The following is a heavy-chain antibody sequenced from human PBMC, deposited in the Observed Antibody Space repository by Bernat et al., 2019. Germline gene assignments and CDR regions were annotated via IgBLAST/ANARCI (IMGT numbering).Heavy chain of an antibody. CDR1: GFTFSSYA. CDR2: ISYDGSNK. V-gene: IGHV3-30-3*01. Sequence: QVQLVESGGGVVQPGRSLRLSCAASGFTFSSYAMHWVRQAPGKGLEWVAVISYDGSNKYYADSVKGRFTISRDNSKNTLYLQMNSLRAEDTAVYYCATTPAGYSGYDYFFDYWGQGTLVTVSS. CDR3: ATTPAGYSGYDYFFDY. D-gene: IGHD5-12*01. J-gene: IGHJ4*02.